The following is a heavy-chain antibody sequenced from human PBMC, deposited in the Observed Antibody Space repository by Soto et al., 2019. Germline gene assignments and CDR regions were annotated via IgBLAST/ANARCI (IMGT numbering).Heavy chain of an antibody. CDR3: ARDRDTIFGVKRGGYYYGMDV. CDR2: INPSGGST. CDR1: GYTFTSYY. V-gene: IGHV1-46*01. D-gene: IGHD3-3*01. J-gene: IGHJ6*02. Sequence: ASVKVSCKASGYTFTSYYMHWVRQAPGQGLEWMGIINPSGGSTSYAQKFQGRVTMTRDTSTSTVYMELSSLRSEDTAVYYCARDRDTIFGVKRGGYYYGMDVWGQGTTVTVSS.